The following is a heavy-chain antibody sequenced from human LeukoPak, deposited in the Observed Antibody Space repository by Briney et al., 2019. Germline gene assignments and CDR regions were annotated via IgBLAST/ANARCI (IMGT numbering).Heavy chain of an antibody. V-gene: IGHV3-7*01. CDR2: IKQDGSEK. CDR3: AREGGHYDYVWGSYRRDAFDI. CDR1: GFTFSSYS. J-gene: IGHJ3*02. D-gene: IGHD3-16*02. Sequence: GGSLRLSCAASGFTFSSYSMNWVRQAPGKGLEWVANIKQDGSEKYYVDSVKGRFTISRDNAKNSLYLQMNSLIAEDTAVYYCAREGGHYDYVWGSYRRDAFDIWGKGTMVTVSS.